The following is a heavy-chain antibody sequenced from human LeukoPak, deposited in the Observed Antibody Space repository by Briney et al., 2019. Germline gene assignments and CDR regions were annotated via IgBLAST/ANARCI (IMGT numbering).Heavy chain of an antibody. J-gene: IGHJ4*02. CDR1: GFGVSSNY. CDR3: ARTGKDPTDLIRSGYFDY. CDR2: INHSGST. Sequence: GSLRLSCEASGFGVSSNYINWVRQAPGKGLEWIGEINHSGSTNYNPSLKSRVTISVDTSKNQFSLKLSSVTAADTAVYYCARTGKDPTDLIRSGYFDYWGQGTLVTVSS. V-gene: IGHV4-34*01. D-gene: IGHD2-21*02.